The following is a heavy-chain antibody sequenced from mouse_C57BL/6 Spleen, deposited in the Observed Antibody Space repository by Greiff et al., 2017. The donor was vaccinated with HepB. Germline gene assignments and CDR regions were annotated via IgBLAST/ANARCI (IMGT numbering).Heavy chain of an antibody. D-gene: IGHD2-5*01. CDR3: ARSHYSNGCDV. Sequence: VQLQQSGAELVRPGASVKLSCKASGYTFTDYYINWVKQRPGQGLEWIARIYPGSGNTYYNEKFKGKATLTAEKSSSTAYMQLSSLTSEDSAVYFCARSHYSNGCDVWGTGTTVTVSS. CDR2: IYPGSGNT. CDR1: GYTFTDYY. V-gene: IGHV1-76*01. J-gene: IGHJ1*03.